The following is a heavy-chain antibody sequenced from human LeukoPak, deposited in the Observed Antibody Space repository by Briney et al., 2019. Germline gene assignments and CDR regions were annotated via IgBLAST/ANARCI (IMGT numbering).Heavy chain of an antibody. CDR1: GFTFSSDA. CDR3: ARAWWELRAQTDTLPDY. Sequence: GGSLRLSCAAYGFTFSSDAMDSVRQAPGKGLEWVAVISYDGSNKYYADSVKGRFTISRDNSKNTLYLKMNSLRADNTAVYYCARAWWELRAQTDTLPDYWGQGTLVTVSS. J-gene: IGHJ4*02. CDR2: ISYDGSNK. V-gene: IGHV3-30*04. D-gene: IGHD1-26*01.